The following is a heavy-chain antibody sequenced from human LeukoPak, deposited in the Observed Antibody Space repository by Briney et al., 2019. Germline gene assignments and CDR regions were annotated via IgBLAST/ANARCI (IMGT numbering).Heavy chain of an antibody. D-gene: IGHD4-23*01. V-gene: IGHV3-66*01. CDR2: IYSGGST. CDR3: ARTKMEKGGKTSLGFDP. J-gene: IGHJ5*02. Sequence: GGSLRLSCAASGFTFSYAWMSWVRQAPGKGLEWVSVIYSGGSTYYADSVKGRFTISRDNSKNTLYLQMNSLRAEDTAVYYCARTKMEKGGKTSLGFDPWGQGTLVTVSS. CDR1: GFTFSYAW.